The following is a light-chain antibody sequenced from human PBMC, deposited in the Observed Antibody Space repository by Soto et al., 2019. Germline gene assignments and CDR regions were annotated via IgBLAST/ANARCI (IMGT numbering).Light chain of an antibody. CDR2: EVT. J-gene: IGLJ2*01. CDR3: SSYTSSRTVL. CDR1: SSDVGGYNY. V-gene: IGLV2-14*01. Sequence: QSVLTQPASVSGSLGQSITISCTGTSSDVGGYNYVSWYQQHPGKDPKVVIFEVTKRPSGVSSRFSGSKSGNTASLTVSWLQAEDEGDYYCSSYTSSRTVLFGGGTKLTVL.